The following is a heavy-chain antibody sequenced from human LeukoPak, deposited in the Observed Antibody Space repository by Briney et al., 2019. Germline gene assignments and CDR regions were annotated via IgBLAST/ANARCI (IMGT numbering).Heavy chain of an antibody. D-gene: IGHD6-6*01. J-gene: IGHJ4*02. Sequence: ASVKVSCKASGYTFTDYYMHWVRQAPGQGLEWMGWINPNSGGTTFAQRFQGRVAMTRDTSISTAYLELGSLRSDDTAVYFCARARWQLVPYFDSWGQGTLVTVSP. V-gene: IGHV1-2*02. CDR1: GYTFTDYY. CDR3: ARARWQLVPYFDS. CDR2: INPNSGGT.